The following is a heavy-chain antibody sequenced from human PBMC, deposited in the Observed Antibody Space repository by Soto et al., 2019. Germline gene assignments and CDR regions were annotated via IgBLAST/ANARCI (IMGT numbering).Heavy chain of an antibody. D-gene: IGHD6-13*01. V-gene: IGHV3-43*01. Sequence: GGSLRLSCAASGFTFEDFSMHWGRQRPGKGLEWVSLINWDGGDTLYEDSVKGRFTISRDNSKSSLFLQMNGLRTEDSALYYCATEYRSRWGPLFDDWGQGTLVTVSS. CDR1: GFTFEDFS. CDR2: INWDGGDT. J-gene: IGHJ4*02. CDR3: ATEYRSRWGPLFDD.